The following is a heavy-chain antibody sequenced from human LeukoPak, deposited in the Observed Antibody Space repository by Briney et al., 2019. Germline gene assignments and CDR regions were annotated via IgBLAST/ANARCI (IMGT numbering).Heavy chain of an antibody. CDR3: ARDLAMIVVDHAFDI. V-gene: IGHV3-21*01. D-gene: IGHD3-22*01. Sequence: GGSLRLSCTASGLSLNSYAMNWVRQAPGKGLEWVSSISSSSSYIYYADSVKGRFTISRDNAKNSLYLQMNSLRAEDTAVYYCARDLAMIVVDHAFDIWGQGTMVTVSS. CDR1: GLSLNSYA. J-gene: IGHJ3*02. CDR2: ISSSSSYI.